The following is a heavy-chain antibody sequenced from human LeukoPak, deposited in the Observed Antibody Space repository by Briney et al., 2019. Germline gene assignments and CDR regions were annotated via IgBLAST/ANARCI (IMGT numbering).Heavy chain of an antibody. Sequence: ASVKVSCKASGYTFTSYYMHWVRQAPGQGLEWMGIINPSGGSTSYAQKFQGRVTMTRDTSTSTVYMELSSLRSEDTAVYYCARGAEWELLGGHWALGYWGQGTLVTVSS. D-gene: IGHD1-26*01. CDR3: ARGAEWELLGGHWALGY. V-gene: IGHV1-46*01. CDR1: GYTFTSYY. J-gene: IGHJ4*02. CDR2: INPSGGST.